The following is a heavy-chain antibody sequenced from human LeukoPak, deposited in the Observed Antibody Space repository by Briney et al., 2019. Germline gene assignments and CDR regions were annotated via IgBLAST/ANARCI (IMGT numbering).Heavy chain of an antibody. Sequence: GGSLRLSCAASGFTFSSHWMHWVRQAPGKGLVWVSGINTDGRTTTYADSVKGRFSISRDNAMHMLYLQMNSLRAEDTAVYYCAREVNAFDIWGQGTMVTVSS. V-gene: IGHV3-74*01. CDR2: INTDGRTT. D-gene: IGHD4-11*01. CDR1: GFTFSSHW. J-gene: IGHJ3*02. CDR3: AREVNAFDI.